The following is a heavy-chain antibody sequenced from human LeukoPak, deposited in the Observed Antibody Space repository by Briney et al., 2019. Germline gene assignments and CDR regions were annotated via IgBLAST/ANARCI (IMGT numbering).Heavy chain of an antibody. CDR1: GGSISSYY. Sequence: SETLSLTCTVSGGSISSYYWSLIRQPAGKGLEWIGRIYTSGSTNYNPSLKSRVTMSVDTSKNQFSLKLSSVTAADTAVYYCARALSSDYGGNSWAFDIWGQGTMVTVSS. CDR2: IYTSGST. J-gene: IGHJ3*02. CDR3: ARALSSDYGGNSWAFDI. D-gene: IGHD4-23*01. V-gene: IGHV4-4*07.